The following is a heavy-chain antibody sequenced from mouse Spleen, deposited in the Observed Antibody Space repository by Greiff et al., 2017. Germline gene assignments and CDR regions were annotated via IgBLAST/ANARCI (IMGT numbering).Heavy chain of an antibody. J-gene: IGHJ1*01. CDR2: INPSTGGT. D-gene: IGHD2-4*01. Sequence: VQLQQSGPELVKPGASVKISCKASGYSFTGYYMNWVKQSPEKSLEWIGEINPSTGGTTYNQKFKAKATLTVDKSSSTAYMQLKSLTSEDSAVYYCARGGLRPLWYFDVWGAGTTVTVSS. CDR3: ARGGLRPLWYFDV. V-gene: IGHV1-42*01. CDR1: GYSFTGYY.